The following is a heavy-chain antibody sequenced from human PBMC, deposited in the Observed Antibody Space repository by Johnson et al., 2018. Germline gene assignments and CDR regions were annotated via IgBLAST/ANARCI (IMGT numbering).Heavy chain of an antibody. CDR1: GFTFSSYG. V-gene: IGHV3-30*03. J-gene: IGHJ3*01. CDR3: ARDVHEQWLEDAGFDF. Sequence: QVQLVQSGGGVVQPGRSLRLSCAASGFTFSSYGMHWVRQAPGKGLEWVAIISYDGSDKYYADSVKGRFTISRDNSKKTLYLQMNSLRAEDTAVYYCARDVHEQWLEDAGFDFWGQGTMVTVSS. D-gene: IGHD6-19*01. CDR2: ISYDGSDK.